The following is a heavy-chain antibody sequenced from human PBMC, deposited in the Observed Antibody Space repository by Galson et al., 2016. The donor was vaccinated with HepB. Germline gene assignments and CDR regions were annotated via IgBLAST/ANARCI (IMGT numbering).Heavy chain of an antibody. D-gene: IGHD1-1*01. CDR1: GFTFSSYW. CDR2: INGDGSST. CDR3: AVGNDPLDY. V-gene: IGHV3-74*01. J-gene: IGHJ4*02. Sequence: SLRLSCAASGFTFSSYWMHWVRQAPGKGLVWVSRINGDGSSTTYADSAKGRFTISRDNAKNTLYLQMNSLRAGDTAVYYCAVGNDPLDYWGQVTLVTVSS.